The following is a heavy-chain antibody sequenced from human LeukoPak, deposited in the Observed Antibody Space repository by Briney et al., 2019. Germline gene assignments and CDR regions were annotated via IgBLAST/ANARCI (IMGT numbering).Heavy chain of an antibody. CDR3: ATDVRDEYSSGWYPIGY. CDR2: ISSGSRYM. V-gene: IGHV3-21*01. J-gene: IGHJ4*02. CDR1: GFTISTYS. Sequence: SGRSLRLSCAASGFTISTYSMNWIRQAPGKGLEWVSSISSGSRYMYYADSVKGRITISRDNAKNSLYLLMNSLRAEDTAVYYCATDVRDEYSSGWYPIGYWGQGTLVTVSS. D-gene: IGHD6-19*01.